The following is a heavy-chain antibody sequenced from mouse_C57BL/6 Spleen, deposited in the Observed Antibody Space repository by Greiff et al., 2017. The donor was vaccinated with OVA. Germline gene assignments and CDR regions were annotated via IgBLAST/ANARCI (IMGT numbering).Heavy chain of an antibody. J-gene: IGHJ4*01. CDR3: ATAYYSNYEGGDD. D-gene: IGHD2-5*01. CDR1: GYTFTSYW. V-gene: IGHV1-64*01. Sequence: QVQLQQPGAELVKPGASVKLSCKASGYTFTSYWMHWVKQRPGQGLEWIGMIHPNSGSTNYNEKFKSKATLTVDKSSSTAYMQLSSLTSEDSAVYYCATAYYSNYEGGDDWGQGTSVTVSS. CDR2: IHPNSGST.